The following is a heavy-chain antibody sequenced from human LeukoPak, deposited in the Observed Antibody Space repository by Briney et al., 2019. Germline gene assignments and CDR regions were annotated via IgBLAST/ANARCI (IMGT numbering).Heavy chain of an antibody. J-gene: IGHJ4*02. D-gene: IGHD3-10*01. Sequence: PGGSLRLSCAASEFTFSTYWMTWVRQAPGKGLEWVADIKQDGSEKYYVDSVKGRFTISRDNSKNTVYLQMDSLRFEDAAVYYCAKWETRRPTMVRGESLREDYRGQGTLVTVSS. CDR3: AKWETRRPTMVRGESLREDY. CDR2: IKQDGSEK. V-gene: IGHV3-7*03. CDR1: EFTFSTYW.